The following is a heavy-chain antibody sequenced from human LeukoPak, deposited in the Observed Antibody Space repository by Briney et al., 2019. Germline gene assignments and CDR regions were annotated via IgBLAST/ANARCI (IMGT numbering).Heavy chain of an antibody. CDR2: TTGSGDSS. Sequence: EGSLRLSCAASGFTFSDYPMNWVRQAPGKGLEWVSVTTGSGDSSFYGDSVKGRFTISRDNSKNTLYLQMNSLRVEDTAVYYCAKDLEVLWFGDPTDASDIWGQGTMVTVAS. V-gene: IGHV3-23*01. CDR3: AKDLEVLWFGDPTDASDI. CDR1: GFTFSDYP. D-gene: IGHD3-10*01. J-gene: IGHJ3*02.